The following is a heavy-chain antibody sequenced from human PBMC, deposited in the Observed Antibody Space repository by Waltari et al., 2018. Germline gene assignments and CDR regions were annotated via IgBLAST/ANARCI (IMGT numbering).Heavy chain of an antibody. J-gene: IGHJ4*02. V-gene: IGHV3-23*03. CDR3: AKDESYDY. CDR1: GFTFSSYA. D-gene: IGHD3-10*01. CDR2: SYSGGSST. Sequence: EVQLLESGGGLVQPGGSLRLSCAASGFTFSSYAMSWVRQAPGKGLEWVSVSYSGGSSTYYADSVKGRFTISRDNSKNTLYLQMNSLRAEDTAVYYCAKDESYDYWGQGTLVTVSS.